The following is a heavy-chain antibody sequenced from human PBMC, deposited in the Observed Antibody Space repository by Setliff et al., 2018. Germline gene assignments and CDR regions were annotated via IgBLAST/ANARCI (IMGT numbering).Heavy chain of an antibody. CDR1: GFTFSSYS. CDR2: ISSSSSTI. D-gene: IGHD3-10*01. Sequence: GGSLRLSCAASGFTFSSYSMNWVRRAPGKGLEWVSYISSSSSTIYYADSVKGRFTISRDNAKNSLYLQMNSLRAEDTAVYYCARSPSVRGVIITSPYYFDYWGQGTLVTVSS. J-gene: IGHJ4*02. V-gene: IGHV3-48*04. CDR3: ARSPSVRGVIITSPYYFDY.